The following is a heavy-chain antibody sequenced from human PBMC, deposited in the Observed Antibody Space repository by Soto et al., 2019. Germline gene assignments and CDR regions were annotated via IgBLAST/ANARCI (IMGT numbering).Heavy chain of an antibody. CDR1: GFTFSPYA. D-gene: IGHD2-2*01. V-gene: IGHV3-30*09. CDR2: ISDDGNNK. J-gene: IGHJ4*02. CDR3: ARARLDTPALDY. Sequence: QVQLVESGGGVVQPGRSLRLSCAASGFTFSPYAMHWVRQAPGKGLEGVAVISDDGNNKNYADSVKGRLAISRDNTRNTQYPQMNSPRAEDTAVYYCARARLDTPALDYWGQGNLVTVSS.